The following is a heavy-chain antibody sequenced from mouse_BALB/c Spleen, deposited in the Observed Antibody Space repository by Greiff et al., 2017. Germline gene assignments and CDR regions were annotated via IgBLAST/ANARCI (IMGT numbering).Heavy chain of an antibody. CDR1: GYTFTDYA. D-gene: IGHD2-14*01. CDR3: ARYYRYPYAMDY. Sequence: QVHVKQSGAELVRPGVSVKISCKGSGYTFTDYAMHWVKQSHAKSLEWIGVISTYYGDASYNQKFKGKATMTVDKSSSTAYMELARLTSEDSAIYYCARYYRYPYAMDYWGQGTSVTVSS. V-gene: IGHV1S137*01. J-gene: IGHJ4*01. CDR2: ISTYYGDA.